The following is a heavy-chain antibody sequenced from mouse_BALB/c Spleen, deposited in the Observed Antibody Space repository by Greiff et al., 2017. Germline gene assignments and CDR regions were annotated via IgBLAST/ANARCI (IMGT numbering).Heavy chain of an antibody. D-gene: IGHD1-1*01. J-gene: IGHJ1*01. V-gene: IGHV1-84*02. Sequence: QVQLKESGPELVKPGASVKISCKASGYTFTDYYINWVKQKPGQGLEWIGWIYPGSGNTKYNEKFKGKATLTVDTSSSTAYMQLSSLTSEDTAVYFCLVVPRYWYFDVWGAGTTVTVSS. CDR3: LVVPRYWYFDV. CDR1: GYTFTDYY. CDR2: IYPGSGNT.